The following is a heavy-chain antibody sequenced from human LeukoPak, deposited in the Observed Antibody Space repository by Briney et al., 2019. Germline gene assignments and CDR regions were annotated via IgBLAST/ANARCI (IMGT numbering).Heavy chain of an antibody. V-gene: IGHV3-23*01. J-gene: IGHJ2*01. CDR2: ISGSGGST. Sequence: GGSLRLSCAASGFTFSSYAMSWVRQAPGKGLEWVSAISGSGGSTYYADSVKGRFTISRDNSKNTLYLQMNSLRAEDTAVCYCAKTPSGWYWYFDLWGRGTLVTVSS. CDR1: GFTFSSYA. CDR3: AKTPSGWYWYFDL. D-gene: IGHD6-19*01.